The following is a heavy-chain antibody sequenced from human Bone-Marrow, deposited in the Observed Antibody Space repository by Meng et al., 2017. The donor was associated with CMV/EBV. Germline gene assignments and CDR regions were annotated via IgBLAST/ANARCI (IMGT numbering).Heavy chain of an antibody. J-gene: IGHJ5*02. V-gene: IGHV1-69*06. CDR3: AGEYCSSTSCYTLNWFDP. CDR2: IIPIFGTA. Sequence: TFSSYAISWVQQAPGQGLEWMGGIIPIFGTANYAQKFQGRVTITADKSTSTAYMELSSLRSEDTAVYYCAGEYCSSTSCYTLNWFDPWGQGTLVTVSS. D-gene: IGHD2-2*02. CDR1: TFSSYA.